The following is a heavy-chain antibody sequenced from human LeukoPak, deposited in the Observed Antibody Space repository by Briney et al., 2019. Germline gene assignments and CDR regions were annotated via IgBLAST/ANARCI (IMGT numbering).Heavy chain of an antibody. D-gene: IGHD6-13*01. J-gene: IGHJ4*02. V-gene: IGHV3-15*01. CDR1: GFTFSNAW. CDR2: IKSKTDGGTT. CDR3: TTGSGLGSSWDDLDY. Sequence: PGGSLRLSCAASGFTFSNAWINWVRQAPGKGLEWVGRIKSKTDGGTTDYAAPVKGRFTISRDDSKNTLYLQMNSLKTEDTAVYYCTTGSGLGSSWDDLDYWGQGTLVTVSS.